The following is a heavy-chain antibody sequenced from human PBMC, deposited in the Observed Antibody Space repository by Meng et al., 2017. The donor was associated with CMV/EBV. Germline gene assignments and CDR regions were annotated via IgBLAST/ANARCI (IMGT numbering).Heavy chain of an antibody. J-gene: IGHJ4*02. D-gene: IGHD5-24*01. CDR2: IIPIFGTA. V-gene: IGHV1-69*12. CDR1: GGTFSSYA. CDR3: ARMPRDGYNYIDY. Sequence: VQLVQSVAEVKKPGPSVNVSCKASGGTFSSYAISWVRQAPGQGLEWMGGIIPIFGTANYAQKFQGRVTITADESTSTAYMELSSLRSEDTAVYYCARMPRDGYNYIDYWGQGTLVTVSS.